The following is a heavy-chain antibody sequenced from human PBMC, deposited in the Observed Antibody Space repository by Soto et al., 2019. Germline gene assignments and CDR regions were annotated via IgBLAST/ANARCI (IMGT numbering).Heavy chain of an antibody. CDR2: IWYDGSNK. CDR3: AREDGSGSDWFDP. V-gene: IGHV3-33*01. D-gene: IGHD3-10*01. CDR1: GFTFSSYG. Sequence: QVQLVESGGGVVQPGRSLRLSCAASGFTFSSYGMHWVRQAPGKGLEWVAVIWYDGSNKYYADSVKGRFTISRDNSKNTLYLQMNSLRAEDTAVYYCAREDGSGSDWFDPWGQGTLVTVSS. J-gene: IGHJ5*02.